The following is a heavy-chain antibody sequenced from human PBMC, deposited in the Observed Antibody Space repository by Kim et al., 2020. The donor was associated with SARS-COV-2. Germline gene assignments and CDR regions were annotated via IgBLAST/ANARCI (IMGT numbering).Heavy chain of an antibody. V-gene: IGHV3-23*01. Sequence: YYADSVKGRFTISRDNSKNTLFLQMNSLRAEDTAVYYCAKGVGAPFFFDYWGQGTLVTVSS. CDR3: AKGVGAPFFFDY. J-gene: IGHJ4*02. D-gene: IGHD3-16*01.